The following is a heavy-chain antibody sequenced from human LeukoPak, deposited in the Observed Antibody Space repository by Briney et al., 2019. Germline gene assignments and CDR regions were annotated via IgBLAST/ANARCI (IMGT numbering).Heavy chain of an antibody. J-gene: IGHJ4*02. CDR3: ARDSSMLRGPLVIYYFDF. CDR1: GFTFISHS. V-gene: IGHV3-23*01. Sequence: GGSLRLSCAASGFTFISHSMNWVRQAPGKGLEWVSTISGGGDATYYADSVKGRFTISRDNSKNTLYLQMNSLRVEDTAVYYCARDSSMLRGPLVIYYFDFWGQGTLVTVSS. CDR2: ISGGGDAT. D-gene: IGHD3-10*01.